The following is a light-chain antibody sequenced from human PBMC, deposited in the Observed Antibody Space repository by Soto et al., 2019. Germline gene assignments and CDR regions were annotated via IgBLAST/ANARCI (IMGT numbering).Light chain of an antibody. V-gene: IGKV1-6*01. CDR1: QGIDKD. CDR3: LQDFTYPFT. J-gene: IGKJ3*01. CDR2: AAS. Sequence: AIQMTQSPSSLSASVGDTVTLTCRASQGIDKDLGWYQQKPGKAPNLLIHAASTLQSGVPSRFSGSGSGTDFALTISSLQPDDFATYYCLQDFTYPFTFGPGTKVDIK.